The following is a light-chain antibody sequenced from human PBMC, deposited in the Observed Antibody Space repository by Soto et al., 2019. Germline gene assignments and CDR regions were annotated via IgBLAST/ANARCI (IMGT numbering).Light chain of an antibody. CDR2: DAS. Sequence: EIVLTQSPATLSLSPGERATLSCRASQSVSSYLAWYQQQPGQAPRLLIYDASNSATGIPARFNGSRSGTDSTLTISSLEPEDFSVYYCQQRSNWPRGTFGQGTKVEIK. J-gene: IGKJ1*01. CDR3: QQRSNWPRGT. V-gene: IGKV3-11*01. CDR1: QSVSSY.